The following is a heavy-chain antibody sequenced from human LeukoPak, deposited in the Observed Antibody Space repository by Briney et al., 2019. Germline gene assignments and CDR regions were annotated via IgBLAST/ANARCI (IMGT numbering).Heavy chain of an antibody. D-gene: IGHD6-19*01. Sequence: PGGSLRLSCAASGFTFSSYGMHWVRQAPGKGLEWVAVISYDGSHKYSADSVKGRFTISRDNSKNTLYLQMNSVRAEDTAVYYCGKDLLSDSSAWYLTPFDYWGQGTLVTVSS. CDR2: ISYDGSHK. CDR1: GFTFSSYG. V-gene: IGHV3-30*18. CDR3: GKDLLSDSSAWYLTPFDY. J-gene: IGHJ4*02.